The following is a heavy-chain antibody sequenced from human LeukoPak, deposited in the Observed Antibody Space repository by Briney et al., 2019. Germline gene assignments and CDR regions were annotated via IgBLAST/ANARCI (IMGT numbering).Heavy chain of an antibody. CDR3: AIDPNAAPYYYYYMDV. CDR2: ISSSGSTI. Sequence: NSGGSLRLSCAASGFTFSDYYMSWIRQAPGKGLEWVSYISSSGSTIYYADSVKGRFTISRDNAKNSLYLQMNSLRAEDTAVYYCAIDPNAAPYYYYYMDVWGKGTTVTVSS. CDR1: GFTFSDYY. V-gene: IGHV3-11*01. D-gene: IGHD2-15*01. J-gene: IGHJ6*03.